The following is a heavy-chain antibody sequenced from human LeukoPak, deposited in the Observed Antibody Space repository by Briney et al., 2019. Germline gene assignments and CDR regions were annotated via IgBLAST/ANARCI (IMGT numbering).Heavy chain of an antibody. Sequence: PSETLSLTCTVSGASVSSGSYYWSWIRQPPGKGLEWIGYIYYSGSTNYNPSLKSRVTISVDTSKNQFSLKLSSVTAADTAVYYCASIITGINRYFDYWGQGTLVTVSS. J-gene: IGHJ4*02. CDR2: IYYSGST. V-gene: IGHV4-61*01. D-gene: IGHD1-20*01. CDR3: ASIITGINRYFDY. CDR1: GASVSSGSYY.